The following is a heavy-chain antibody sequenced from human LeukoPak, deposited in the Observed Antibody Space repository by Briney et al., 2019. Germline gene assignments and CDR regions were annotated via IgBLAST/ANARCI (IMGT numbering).Heavy chain of an antibody. CDR1: GFTFSSYG. D-gene: IGHD3-3*01. CDR2: IWYDGSNK. CDR3: AANYDF. J-gene: IGHJ4*02. V-gene: IGHV3-33*01. Sequence: PGGSLRLSCAGSGFTFSSYGMHWVRQAPGKGLEWVAVIWYDGSNKYYADSVKGRFTISRDNPKNTLYLQMNSLRAEDTAVYYCAANYDFWGQGTLVTVSS.